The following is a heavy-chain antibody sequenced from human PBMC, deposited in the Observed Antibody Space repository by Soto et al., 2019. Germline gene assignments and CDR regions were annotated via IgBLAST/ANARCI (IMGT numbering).Heavy chain of an antibody. CDR2: MNPRSGNT. CDR3: TRARGAETFDF. CDR1: GNTFSKYD. D-gene: IGHD2-15*01. Sequence: ASVKVSCKASGNTFSKYDIHWVRQATGHGLEWMGWMNPRSGNTGYAQNFRGRVTMTRNTAMGTAYMELSSLRYEDTAIYYCTRARGAETFDFWGQGSRVTVSS. V-gene: IGHV1-8*01. J-gene: IGHJ5*01.